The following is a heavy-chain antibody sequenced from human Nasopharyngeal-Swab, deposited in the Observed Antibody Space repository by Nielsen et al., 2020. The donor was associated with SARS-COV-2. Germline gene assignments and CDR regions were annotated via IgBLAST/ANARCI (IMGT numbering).Heavy chain of an antibody. CDR2: INYSGST. CDR3: ARSPQNYYDSSGYSNY. D-gene: IGHD3-22*01. J-gene: IGHJ4*02. CDR1: GGSFSSSSSY. Sequence: SETLSLTCTVSGGSFSSSSSYWGWIRQSPGKGLEWIGTINYSGSTYYNPSLKSRVTISVDTSRNQFSLKLSSVTAADTAVYYCARSPQNYYDSSGYSNYWGQGTLVTVSS. V-gene: IGHV4-39*01.